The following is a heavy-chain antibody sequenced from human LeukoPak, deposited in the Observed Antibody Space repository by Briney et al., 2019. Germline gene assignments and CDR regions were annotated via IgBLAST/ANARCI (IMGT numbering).Heavy chain of an antibody. V-gene: IGHV3-21*01. CDR1: GFTFSSYS. D-gene: IGHD6-19*01. CDR2: ISSSSSYI. J-gene: IGHJ5*02. Sequence: GGSLRLSCAASGFTFSSYSMNWVRQAPGKGLEWVSSISSSSSYIYYADSVKGRFTISRDNAKNSLYLQMNSLRAEDTAVYYCARDPRSQIQWLADNWFDPWGQGTLVTVSS. CDR3: ARDPRSQIQWLADNWFDP.